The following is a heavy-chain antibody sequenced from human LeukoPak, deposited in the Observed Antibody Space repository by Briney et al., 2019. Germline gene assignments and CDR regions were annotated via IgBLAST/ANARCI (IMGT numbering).Heavy chain of an antibody. CDR1: GFTFSSYG. CDR3: AKDPENSSGWYFDY. Sequence: GGSLRLSCAASGFTFSSYGVHWVRQAPGKGLEWVAFIRYDGSNKYYADSVKGRFTISGDNSKNTLYLQMNSLRAEDTAVYYCAKDPENSSGWYFDYWGQGTLVTVSS. J-gene: IGHJ4*02. CDR2: IRYDGSNK. D-gene: IGHD6-19*01. V-gene: IGHV3-30*02.